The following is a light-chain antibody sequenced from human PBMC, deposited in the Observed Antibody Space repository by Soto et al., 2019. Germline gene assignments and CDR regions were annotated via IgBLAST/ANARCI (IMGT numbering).Light chain of an antibody. CDR1: QSVSSSY. Sequence: EIVLTQSPGTLSLSPGERATLSCRASQSVSSSYLAWYQQKPGQAPRLLIYGASCRATGIPDRFSGSGSGTDFTLTISRLEPEDFAVYYCQQYGSSPRTFGGGAKVDIK. CDR3: QQYGSSPRT. CDR2: GAS. J-gene: IGKJ4*02. V-gene: IGKV3-20*01.